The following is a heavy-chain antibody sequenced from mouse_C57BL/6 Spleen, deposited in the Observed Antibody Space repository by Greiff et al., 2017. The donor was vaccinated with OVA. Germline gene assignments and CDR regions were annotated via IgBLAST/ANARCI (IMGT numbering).Heavy chain of an antibody. CDR1: GFTFSSYT. Sequence: EVQLVESGGGLVKPGGSLKLSCAASGFTFSSYTMSWVRQTPEKRLEWVATISGGGGNTYYPDSVKGRFTISRDNAKNTLYLQMSSLRSEDTALYYCARHGDAMDYWGQGTSVTVSS. V-gene: IGHV5-9*01. CDR2: ISGGGGNT. J-gene: IGHJ4*01. CDR3: ARHGDAMDY.